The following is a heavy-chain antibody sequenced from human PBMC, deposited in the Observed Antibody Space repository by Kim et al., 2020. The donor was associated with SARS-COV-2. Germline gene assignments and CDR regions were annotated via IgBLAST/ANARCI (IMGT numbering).Heavy chain of an antibody. J-gene: IGHJ4*01. Sequence: GGSLRLSCAASGFTFNTYIMSWVRRAPGKGLEWLSCISSGGTITYYAGSVRGRFTISRDNAKNSLYLQMNRLRADDTAVYYCARAQGNGGSCYCCCSID. D-gene: IGHD2-15*01. CDR3: ARAQGNGGSCYCCCSID. V-gene: IGHV3-48*04. CDR2: ISSGGTIT. CDR1: GFTFNTYI.